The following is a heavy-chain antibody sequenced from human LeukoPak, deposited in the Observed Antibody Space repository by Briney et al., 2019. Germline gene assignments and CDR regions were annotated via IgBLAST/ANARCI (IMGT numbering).Heavy chain of an antibody. D-gene: IGHD3-22*01. CDR2: IKQAGSEK. CDR3: ARAGLHYDSSGYYGAFDI. V-gene: IGHV3-7*01. CDR1: GFTFSSYW. J-gene: IGHJ3*02. Sequence: PGGSLRLSCAASGFTFSSYWMSWVRQAPGKGLEWVANIKQAGSEKYYVDSVKGRFTISRDNAKNSLYLQMNSLRAEDTAVYYCARAGLHYDSSGYYGAFDIWGQGTMVTVSS.